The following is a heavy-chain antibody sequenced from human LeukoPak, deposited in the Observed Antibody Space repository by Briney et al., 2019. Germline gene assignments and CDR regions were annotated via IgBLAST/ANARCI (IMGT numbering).Heavy chain of an antibody. Sequence: SGGSLRLSCAASGFTFSSYAMHWVRQAPGKGLEWVAVISYDGSNKYYADSVKGRFTISRDNSKNTLYLQMNSLRAEDTGVYYCARDCGGDCHGGFDYWGQGTLVTVSS. D-gene: IGHD2-21*02. CDR1: GFTFSSYA. CDR3: ARDCGGDCHGGFDY. V-gene: IGHV3-30-3*01. CDR2: ISYDGSNK. J-gene: IGHJ4*02.